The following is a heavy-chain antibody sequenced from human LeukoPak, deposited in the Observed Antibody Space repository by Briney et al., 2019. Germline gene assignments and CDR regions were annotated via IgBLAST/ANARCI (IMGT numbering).Heavy chain of an antibody. CDR1: GGSISSYY. CDR3: ARDHYGDRLFDY. Sequence: SETLSLTCTVSGGSISSYYWSWIRQPPGKGLEWIGYIYYSGSTNYNPSLKSRVTISVDTSKNQFSLKLSSVTAADTAVCYCARDHYGDRLFDYWGQGTLVTVSS. CDR2: IYYSGST. V-gene: IGHV4-59*12. D-gene: IGHD4-17*01. J-gene: IGHJ4*02.